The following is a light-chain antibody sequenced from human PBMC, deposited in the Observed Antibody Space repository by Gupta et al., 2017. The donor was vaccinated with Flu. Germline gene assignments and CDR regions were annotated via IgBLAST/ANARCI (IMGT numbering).Light chain of an antibody. CDR2: DVS. CDR1: SSDVGCYNY. J-gene: IGLJ1*01. CDR3: CSYAGSYTFV. Sequence: QSALTHPRSVSGSPGQSVTISCTGPSSDVGCYNYVSWYQQHPGKAPKLMIYDVSKRPSGVPDRFSGSKSGNTASLTISGLQAEDEADYYCCSYAGSYTFVFGTGTKVTVL. V-gene: IGLV2-11*01.